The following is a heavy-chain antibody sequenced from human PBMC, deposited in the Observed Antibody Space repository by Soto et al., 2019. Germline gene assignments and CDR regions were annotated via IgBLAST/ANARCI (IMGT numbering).Heavy chain of an antibody. CDR2: IKPNSGGT. J-gene: IGHJ5*02. D-gene: IGHD6-19*01. Sequence: SXKVSFQAAGYTXSGYYMDWVRQAPGQGLEWMGWIKPNSGGTNYAQKFQVRVTMTSDTSIITAYMELSRLRSEDTAVYYCARGRAVAGPYNWFDPWGQGTLVTVFS. V-gene: IGHV1-2*02. CDR3: ARGRAVAGPYNWFDP. CDR1: GYTXSGYY.